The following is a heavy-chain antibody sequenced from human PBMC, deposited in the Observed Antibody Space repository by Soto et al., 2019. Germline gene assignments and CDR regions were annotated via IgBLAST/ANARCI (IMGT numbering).Heavy chain of an antibody. J-gene: IGHJ5*02. Sequence: QITLKESGPTLVKPTQTLTLTCTFSGFSLSTSGVGVGWIRQPPGKALEWLGLIYWDDDKRYSPSLKSRLTITKDTSKNQVVLTMTNMDPVDTATYYCAHKPQTGTLHTWGFDPWGQGTLVTVSS. CDR3: AHKPQTGTLHTWGFDP. CDR1: GFSLSTSGVG. V-gene: IGHV2-5*02. D-gene: IGHD1-1*01. CDR2: IYWDDDK.